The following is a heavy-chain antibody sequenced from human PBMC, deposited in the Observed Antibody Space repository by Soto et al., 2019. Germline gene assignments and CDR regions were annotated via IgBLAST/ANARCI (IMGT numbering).Heavy chain of an antibody. CDR1: GGSISSYY. Sequence: QVQLQESGPGLVKPSETLSLTCTVSGGSISSYYWSWIRQPPGKGLEWIGYIYYSGSTNYNPSLKSRVTISVDTSKNQSSLKLSSVTAADTAVYYCARAGRRGGPVDYWGQGTLVTVSS. CDR2: IYYSGST. D-gene: IGHD3-16*01. J-gene: IGHJ4*02. CDR3: ARAGRRGGPVDY. V-gene: IGHV4-59*01.